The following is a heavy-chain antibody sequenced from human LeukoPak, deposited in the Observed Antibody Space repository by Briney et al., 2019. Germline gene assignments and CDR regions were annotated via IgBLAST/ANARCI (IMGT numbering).Heavy chain of an antibody. Sequence: GGTLRLSCAASGFTFTSYWMQWVRQAPGKGLVWVSRINIDGSSTTYADSVKGRFTISRDNAKNTLYLQMNSLRAEDTAVYYCAREGDDTSGYYQDYWGQGTLVTVSS. D-gene: IGHD3-22*01. CDR1: GFTFTSYW. V-gene: IGHV3-74*01. J-gene: IGHJ4*02. CDR3: AREGDDTSGYYQDY. CDR2: INIDGSST.